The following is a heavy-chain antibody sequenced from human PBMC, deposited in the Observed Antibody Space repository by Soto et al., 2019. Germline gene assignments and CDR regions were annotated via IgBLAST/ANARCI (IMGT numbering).Heavy chain of an antibody. CDR2: IDPGGGET. CDR3: ARARYDFWSGSNPYYFDY. CDR1: GYTLTELS. V-gene: IGHV1-24*01. Sequence: ASVKVSCKVSGYTLTELSMHWVRQAPGQGLEWMGGIDPGGGETIYAQKFQGRVTMTRDTSTSTVYMELSSLRSEDTAVYYCARARYDFWSGSNPYYFDYWGQGTLVTVSS. D-gene: IGHD3-3*01. J-gene: IGHJ4*02.